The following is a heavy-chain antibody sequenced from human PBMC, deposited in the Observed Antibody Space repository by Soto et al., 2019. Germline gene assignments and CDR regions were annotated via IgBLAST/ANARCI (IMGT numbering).Heavy chain of an antibody. V-gene: IGHV4-59*01. Sequence: SETLSLTCTVSGGSISSYYWSWIRQPPGKGLEWIGYMYNTGSTIYNPSLKSRVTISVDTSKNQFSLKLNSVTAADTAVYYCARDLWGYCSADCYTLDVWGQGTTVTVSS. CDR3: ARDLWGYCSADCYTLDV. J-gene: IGHJ6*02. CDR1: GGSISSYY. CDR2: MYNTGST. D-gene: IGHD2-21*02.